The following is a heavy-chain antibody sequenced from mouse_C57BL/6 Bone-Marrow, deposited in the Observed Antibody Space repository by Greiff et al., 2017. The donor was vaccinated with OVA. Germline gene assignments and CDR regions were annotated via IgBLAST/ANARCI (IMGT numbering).Heavy chain of an antibody. CDR2: ISDGGSYT. CDR1: GFTFSSYA. J-gene: IGHJ2*01. D-gene: IGHD2-2*01. Sequence: EVKLEESGGGLVKPGGSLKLSCAASGFTFSSYAMSWVRQTPEKRLEWVATISDGGSYTYYPDNVKGRFTISRDNAKNNLYLQMSHLKSEDTAMYYCARDRAIWLRGAYYFDYWGQGTTLTVSS. CDR3: ARDRAIWLRGAYYFDY. V-gene: IGHV5-4*01.